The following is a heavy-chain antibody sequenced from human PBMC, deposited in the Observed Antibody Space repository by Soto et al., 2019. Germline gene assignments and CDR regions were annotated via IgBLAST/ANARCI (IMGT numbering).Heavy chain of an antibody. D-gene: IGHD2-15*01. CDR3: ARPSRVAGPSLNQLRY. Sequence: ASVKVSCKASGYTFTSYYMHWVRQAPGQGLEWMGIINPSGGSTSYAQKFQGRVTMTRDTSTSTVYMELSSLRSEDTAVYYCARPSRVAGPSLNQLRYWGQGTLVTVPQ. J-gene: IGHJ4*02. CDR2: INPSGGST. V-gene: IGHV1-46*01. CDR1: GYTFTSYY.